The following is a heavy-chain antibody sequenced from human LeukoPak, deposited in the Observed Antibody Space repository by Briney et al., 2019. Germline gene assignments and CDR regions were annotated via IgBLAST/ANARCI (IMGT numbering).Heavy chain of an antibody. V-gene: IGHV2-5*02. Sequence: SGPTLVKPTQILTLTCTFSGFSLSTSGVGVGWIRQPPGKALEWLALIYWDDDKRCSPSLKSRLTITKDTSKNQVVLTMTNMDPVDTATYYYAHSSYDRSGYLFDYWGQGTLVTVSS. CDR2: IYWDDDK. CDR1: GFSLSTSGVG. J-gene: IGHJ4*02. D-gene: IGHD3-22*01. CDR3: AHSSYDRSGYLFDY.